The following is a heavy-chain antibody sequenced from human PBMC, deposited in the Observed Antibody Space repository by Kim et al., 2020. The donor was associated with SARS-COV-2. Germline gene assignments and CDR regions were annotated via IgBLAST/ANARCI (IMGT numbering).Heavy chain of an antibody. CDR3: ARVSEYCSSTSCYRYHYYYYYIEV. V-gene: IGHV4-34*01. CDR1: GGSFSGYY. Sequence: SETLSLTCAVYGGSFSGYYWSWIRQPPGKGLEWIGEINHSGSTNYNPSLKSRVTISVDTSKNQFSLKLSSVTAADTAVYYCARVSEYCSSTSCYRYHYYYYYIEVWGKGTTVTVSS. D-gene: IGHD2-2*02. CDR2: INHSGST. J-gene: IGHJ6*03.